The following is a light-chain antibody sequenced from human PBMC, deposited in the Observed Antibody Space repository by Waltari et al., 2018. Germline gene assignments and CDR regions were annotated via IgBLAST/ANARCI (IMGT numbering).Light chain of an antibody. Sequence: DIQMTQSPTSLSASVGDRVTLTCRASQSISSYLNWYQQKPGKAPKLLIYAASSLQGGVPSRFSGSGSGTDFTLTISSLQPEDSATYYCQQSYSSPQNSCGQGTKVEIK. V-gene: IGKV1-39*01. J-gene: IGKJ2*03. CDR1: QSISSY. CDR3: QQSYSSPQNS. CDR2: AAS.